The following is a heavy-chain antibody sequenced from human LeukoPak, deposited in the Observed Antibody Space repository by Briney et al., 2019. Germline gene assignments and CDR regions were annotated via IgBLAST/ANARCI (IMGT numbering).Heavy chain of an antibody. D-gene: IGHD6-19*01. J-gene: IGHJ4*02. CDR2: ISYDGSNK. Sequence: GGSLRLSCAASGFTFSSNGIPWVRQAPGKGLEWVAVISYDGSNKYYADSVKGRFTISRDNSKNTLYLQMNSLRVEDTAVYYCAKDGSGLTYYFDYWGQGTLVTVSA. CDR3: AKDGSGLTYYFDY. CDR1: GFTFSSNG. V-gene: IGHV3-30*18.